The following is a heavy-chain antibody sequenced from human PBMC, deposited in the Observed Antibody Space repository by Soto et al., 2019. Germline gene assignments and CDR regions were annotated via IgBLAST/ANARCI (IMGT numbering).Heavy chain of an antibody. J-gene: IGHJ4*02. CDR2: IYYSGDI. Sequence: SETLSLTCTVSGASISSYYWSWIRQPPGKGLEWIGYIYYSGDINHNPSLKGRATISLDTSKSQFSLRLTSVTAADTGVYYCVRDWGRDGFIPANWSQETVITFSS. CDR3: VRDWGRDGFIPAN. V-gene: IGHV4-59*01. CDR1: GASISSYY. D-gene: IGHD2-15*01.